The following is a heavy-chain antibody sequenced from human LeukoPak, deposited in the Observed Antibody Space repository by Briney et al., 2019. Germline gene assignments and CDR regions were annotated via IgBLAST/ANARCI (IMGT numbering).Heavy chain of an antibody. Sequence: PSETLSLTCAVYGGSFSGYYWSWIRQPPGKGLEWIGEINHSGSTNYNPSLKSRVTISVDTSKNQFSLKLSSVTAADTAVYYCARSRPQWLLKDYYYYMDVWGKGTTVTVSS. D-gene: IGHD3-22*01. CDR3: ARSRPQWLLKDYYYYMDV. CDR2: INHSGST. V-gene: IGHV4-34*01. CDR1: GGSFSGYY. J-gene: IGHJ6*03.